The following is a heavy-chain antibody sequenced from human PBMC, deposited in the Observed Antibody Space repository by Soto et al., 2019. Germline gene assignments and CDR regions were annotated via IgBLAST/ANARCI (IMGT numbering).Heavy chain of an antibody. CDR1: RYTFTSCA. D-gene: IGHD3-22*01. Sequence: QVQLVQYGAEVKKPGASVKVSCMASRYTFTSCAMHWVRQAHGQRFEWMGWINAGNGNTKYSQMFQDRVIITRDTSASTAYMELSSLRSEDMAVYYCATSYYYDSSGYSSLYYYYGMDVWGQWTTVTVSS. CDR2: INAGNGNT. V-gene: IGHV1-3*01. CDR3: ATSYYYDSSGYSSLYYYYGMDV. J-gene: IGHJ6*02.